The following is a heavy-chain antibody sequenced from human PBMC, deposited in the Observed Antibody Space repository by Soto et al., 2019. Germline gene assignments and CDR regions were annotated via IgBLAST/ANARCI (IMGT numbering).Heavy chain of an antibody. Sequence: PGGSLRLSCAASGFTFSDYYMSWIRQAPGKGLEWVSYISSSGSTIYYADSVKGRFTISRDNAKNSLYLQMNSLRAEDTAVYYCARRWVVGGNWYFDLWGRGTLVTVSS. CDR2: ISSSGSTI. J-gene: IGHJ2*01. V-gene: IGHV3-11*01. CDR1: GFTFSDYY. D-gene: IGHD2-15*01. CDR3: ARRWVVGGNWYFDL.